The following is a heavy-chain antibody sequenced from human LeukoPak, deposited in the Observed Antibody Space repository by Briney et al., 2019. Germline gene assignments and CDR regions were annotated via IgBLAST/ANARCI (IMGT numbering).Heavy chain of an antibody. J-gene: IGHJ4*02. Sequence: VASVKVSCKASGYTFTSYDINWVRQATGQGLEWMGWMNPNSGNTDYAQKFQGGVTMTREPSISTPSTERRARRSQATAGYYSARGLICEYSPLDYWGQGTLVTVSS. CDR2: MNPNSGNT. CDR1: GYTFTSYD. CDR3: ARGLICEYSPLDY. V-gene: IGHV1-8*01. D-gene: IGHD6-6*01.